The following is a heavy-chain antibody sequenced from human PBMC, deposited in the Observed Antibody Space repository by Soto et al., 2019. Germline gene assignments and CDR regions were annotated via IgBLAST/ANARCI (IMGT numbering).Heavy chain of an antibody. CDR3: ARGVRVLRYVDWYPQAGYMDV. J-gene: IGHJ6*03. Sequence: ASVKVSCKASGYTFTSYDINWVRQATGQGLEWMGWMNPNSGNTGYAQKFQGRVTMTRNTSISTAYMELSSLRSEDTAVYYCARGVRVLRYVDWYPQAGYMDVWGKGTTVTVSS. V-gene: IGHV1-8*01. D-gene: IGHD3-9*01. CDR1: GYTFTSYD. CDR2: MNPNSGNT.